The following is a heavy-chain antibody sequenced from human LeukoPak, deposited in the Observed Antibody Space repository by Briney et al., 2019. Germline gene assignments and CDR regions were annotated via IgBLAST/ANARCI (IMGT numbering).Heavy chain of an antibody. CDR3: VWAGYYDSSGYKGYFDY. Sequence: GASVKVSCKASGGXFSSYAISWVRQAPGQGLEWMGGIIPIFGTANYAQKFQGRVTITADESTSTAYMELSSLRSEDTAVYYCVWAGYYDSSGYKGYFDYWGQGTLVTVSS. D-gene: IGHD3-22*01. CDR2: IIPIFGTA. CDR1: GGXFSSYA. J-gene: IGHJ4*02. V-gene: IGHV1-69*13.